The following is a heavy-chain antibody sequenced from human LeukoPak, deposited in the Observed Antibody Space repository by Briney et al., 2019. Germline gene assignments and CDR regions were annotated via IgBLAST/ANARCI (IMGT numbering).Heavy chain of an antibody. CDR1: GGTFSSYA. CDR2: IIPIFGTA. J-gene: IGHJ2*01. D-gene: IGHD4-17*01. Sequence: SVKVSCKASGGTFSSYAISWVRQAPGQGLEWMGGIIPIFGTANYAQKFQGRVTITTDESTSTAYMELSSLGSEDTAVYYCARDAGVPVTTGWYFDLWGRGTLVTVSS. CDR3: ARDAGVPVTTGWYFDL. V-gene: IGHV1-69*05.